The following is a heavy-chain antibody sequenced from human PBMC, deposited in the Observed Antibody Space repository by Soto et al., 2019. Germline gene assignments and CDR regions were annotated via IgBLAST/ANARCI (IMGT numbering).Heavy chain of an antibody. CDR1: GFTFSSYA. V-gene: IGHV3-23*01. CDR3: AKNLESPPDSSGHWGYYYSGMDV. CDR2: ISGSGGST. D-gene: IGHD3-22*01. J-gene: IGHJ6*02. Sequence: GGSLRLSCAASGFTFSSYAMSWVRQAPGKGLEWVSAISGSGGSTYYADSVKSRFTISRDNSKNTLYLQMNSLRAEDTAVYYCAKNLESPPDSSGHWGYYYSGMDVWGQGTTVTVSS.